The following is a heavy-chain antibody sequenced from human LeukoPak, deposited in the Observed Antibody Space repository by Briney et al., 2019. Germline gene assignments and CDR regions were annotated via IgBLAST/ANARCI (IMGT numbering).Heavy chain of an antibody. V-gene: IGHV3-48*01. CDR1: GFTFSSYS. CDR3: ARDPLRFLEWRDYYMDV. Sequence: GGSLRLSCAASGFTFSSYSMNWVRQAPGKGLEWVSYISSSSSTIYYADSVKGRFTISRDKAKNSLYLQMNSLRAEDTAVYYCARDPLRFLEWRDYYMDVWGKGTTVTVSS. D-gene: IGHD3-3*01. CDR2: ISSSSSTI. J-gene: IGHJ6*03.